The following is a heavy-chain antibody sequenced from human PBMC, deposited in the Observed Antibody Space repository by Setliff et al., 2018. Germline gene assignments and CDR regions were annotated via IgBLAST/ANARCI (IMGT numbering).Heavy chain of an antibody. CDR2: IYTTWST. CDR1: GASINSGTYY. Sequence: SETLSLTCTVSGASINSGTYYWAWIRQPAGKGLEWIGRIYTTWSTNYNPSLRSRVSISLDTSKSQFFLKLNSVTAADTAVYYCARAISGWFSAHYYYMDVWGKGTTVTVSS. V-gene: IGHV4-61*02. J-gene: IGHJ6*03. D-gene: IGHD6-19*01. CDR3: ARAISGWFSAHYYYMDV.